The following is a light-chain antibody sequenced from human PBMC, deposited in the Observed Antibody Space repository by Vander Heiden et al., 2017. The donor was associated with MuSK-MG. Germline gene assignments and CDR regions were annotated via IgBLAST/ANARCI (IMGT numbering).Light chain of an antibody. Sequence: QSALTQPASVSGSPGQSITISCTGTSSDVGGYKYVSWYQQHPGKAPKLMFYEVSNRPSGVSNRFSGSKSGNTASLTISGLQAEDEADYYCSSYTSSSTLVFGTGTKVTVL. CDR1: SSDVGGYKY. V-gene: IGLV2-14*01. CDR2: EVS. CDR3: SSYTSSSTLV. J-gene: IGLJ1*01.